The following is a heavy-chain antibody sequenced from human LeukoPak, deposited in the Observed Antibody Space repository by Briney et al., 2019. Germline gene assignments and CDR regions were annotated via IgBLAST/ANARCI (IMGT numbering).Heavy chain of an antibody. Sequence: GASVKVSCKASGYTFTGYYMHWMRQAPGQGLEWMGWINPNSGGTNYAQKFQGRVTMTRDTSISTAYMELSRLRSDDTAVYYCARDYYDSSGYYYVIDYWGQGTLVTVSS. D-gene: IGHD3-22*01. CDR3: ARDYYDSSGYYYVIDY. J-gene: IGHJ4*02. CDR1: GYTFTGYY. V-gene: IGHV1-2*02. CDR2: INPNSGGT.